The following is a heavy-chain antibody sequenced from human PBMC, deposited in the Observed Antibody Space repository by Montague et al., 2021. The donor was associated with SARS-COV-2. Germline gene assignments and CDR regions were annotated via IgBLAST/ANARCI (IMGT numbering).Heavy chain of an antibody. Sequence: SRRLSCAASGFTFSSYAMHWVRQPPGKGLEWVALISYDGSNQNYADSVKGRFTISRDNSKNTLFLQMNSLRVEDTAVYYCAKDLTYYAAGRCLIAYQLDYWGHGSLVTVSS. V-gene: IGHV3-30*04. D-gene: IGHD3-10*01. CDR2: ISYDGSNQ. CDR1: GFTFSSYA. CDR3: AKDLTYYAAGRCLIAYQLDY. J-gene: IGHJ4*01.